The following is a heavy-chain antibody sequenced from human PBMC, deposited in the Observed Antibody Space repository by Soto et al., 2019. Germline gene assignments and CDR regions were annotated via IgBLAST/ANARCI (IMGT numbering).Heavy chain of an antibody. D-gene: IGHD2-8*02. CDR2: MFYSGNI. CDR1: GGFISNNY. Sequence: LSLTCTVSGGFISNNYWSWIRQPPGKGLEWIAYMFYSGNINYNPSLRSRVTMSVDTSKNQFSLRLSSVTAADTAVYYCARADPDCTGGSCYGMDVWGQGTTVTVSS. CDR3: ARADPDCTGGSCYGMDV. V-gene: IGHV4-59*01. J-gene: IGHJ6*02.